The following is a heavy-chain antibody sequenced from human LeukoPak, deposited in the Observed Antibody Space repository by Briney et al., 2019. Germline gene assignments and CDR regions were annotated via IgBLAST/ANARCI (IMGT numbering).Heavy chain of an antibody. Sequence: SETLSLTCTVSGGSISSYYWSWIRQPPGKGLEWIGYIYYSGSTNYNPSFKSRVTISVDTSKNQFSLKLVSVTAADTAVYYCARQPRTSGWYREIPYFDYWGQGTLVSVSS. CDR2: IYYSGST. J-gene: IGHJ4*02. D-gene: IGHD6-19*01. CDR3: ARQPRTSGWYREIPYFDY. V-gene: IGHV4-59*08. CDR1: GGSISSYY.